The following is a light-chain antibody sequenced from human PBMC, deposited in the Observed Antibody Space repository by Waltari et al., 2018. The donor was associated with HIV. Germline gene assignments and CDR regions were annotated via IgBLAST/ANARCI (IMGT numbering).Light chain of an antibody. J-gene: IGLJ2*01. CDR2: EVN. Sequence: QSALTQPPSASGSPGQSVTTSCTGTNSDVGGYNYVSWYQQHPGKAPKVIIYEVNKRPSGVPDRFSGSKSGNTASLTVSGLQAEDEADYYCSSYAGGSFVLFGGGTKLAVL. CDR1: NSDVGGYNY. V-gene: IGLV2-8*01. CDR3: SSYAGGSFVL.